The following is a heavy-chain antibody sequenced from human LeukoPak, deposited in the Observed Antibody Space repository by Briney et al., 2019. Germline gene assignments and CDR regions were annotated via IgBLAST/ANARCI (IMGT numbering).Heavy chain of an antibody. D-gene: IGHD1-1*01. J-gene: IGHJ4*02. CDR2: ITTSSSYI. Sequence: GGSLILSCAASGFTFSTYSLNCVRQHPGEGLEWVSSITTSSSYIYYSSSLKGRFTIATGNAKNSLSLQMNSLRAADTAVYYCVREIIRLAKNDYIDYWRQRSLVTV. CDR3: VREIIRLAKNDYIDY. CDR1: GFTFSTYS. V-gene: IGHV3-21*01.